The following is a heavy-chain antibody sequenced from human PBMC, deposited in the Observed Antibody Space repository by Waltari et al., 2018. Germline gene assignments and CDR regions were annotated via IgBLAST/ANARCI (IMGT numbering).Heavy chain of an antibody. CDR3: ARDDSLGGLDV. D-gene: IGHD2-21*01. CDR2: IYSGGSA. Sequence: QVKLQESGPGLVKPSETQSLICSVSGGSLTNYYWNWIRQPAGKGLEWVGRIYSGGSASYSPSLKGRVAVSEDTSKNQVSLKLTSVTAADTAVYYCARDDSLGGLDVWGQGATVTV. V-gene: IGHV4-4*07. J-gene: IGHJ6*02. CDR1: GGSLTNYY.